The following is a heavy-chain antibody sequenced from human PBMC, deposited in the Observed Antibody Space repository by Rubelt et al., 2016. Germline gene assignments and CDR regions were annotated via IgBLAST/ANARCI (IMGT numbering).Heavy chain of an antibody. V-gene: IGHV4-38-2*02. CDR1: GYSISSGYY. CDR3: ARTLTMVRGAYFDY. CDR2: IYHSGST. Sequence: QVQLQESGPGLVKPSETLSLTCTVSGYSISSGYYWGWIRQPPGKGLEWIGSIYHSGSTYYNPSLKCVVTISVDTSKNQFSLKLSSVTAADTAVYYCARTLTMVRGAYFDYWGQGTLVTVSS. J-gene: IGHJ4*02. D-gene: IGHD3-10*01.